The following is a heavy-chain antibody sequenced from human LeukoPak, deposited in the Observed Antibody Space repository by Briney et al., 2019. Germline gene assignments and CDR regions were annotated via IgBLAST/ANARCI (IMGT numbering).Heavy chain of an antibody. D-gene: IGHD1-26*01. CDR3: ARAMGASYYFDY. J-gene: IGHJ4*02. CDR1: GFTFSKYA. Sequence: PGRSLRLSCAASGFTFSKYAMHWVRQTPGKGLEWVAAIWNDGSDENYADSVKGRFTISSDNSKNTLYLQMNSLRAEDTAVYYCARAMGASYYFDYWGQGTLVTVSS. CDR2: IWNDGSDE. V-gene: IGHV3-33*01.